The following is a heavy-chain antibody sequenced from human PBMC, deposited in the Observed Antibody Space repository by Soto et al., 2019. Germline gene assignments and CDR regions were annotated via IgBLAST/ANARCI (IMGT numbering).Heavy chain of an antibody. V-gene: IGHV3-74*01. CDR1: GFTFSSYG. D-gene: IGHD3-3*01. CDR2: INSDGSST. J-gene: IGHJ6*02. CDR3: ARETYYDFWSGYYTTGYGMDV. Sequence: GGSLRLSCSASGFTFSSYGIHWVRQAPGKGLEWVSRINSDGSSTSYADSVKGRFTISRDNAKNTLYLQMNSLRAEDTAVYYCARETYYDFWSGYYTTGYGMDVWGQGTTVTVSS.